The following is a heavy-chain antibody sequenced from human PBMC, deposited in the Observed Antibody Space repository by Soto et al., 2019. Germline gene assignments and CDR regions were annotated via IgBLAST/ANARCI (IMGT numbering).Heavy chain of an antibody. J-gene: IGHJ4*02. V-gene: IGHV3-30*18. Sequence: QVQLVESGGGVVQPGRSLRLSCAASGFTFSSYGMHWVRQAPGKGLEWVALVSYDGSNKNYAASVKGRFAISRDNSKNTLYLQRHMLRAEDAAVYYCAKDLGYCSGGSCYSEGYFDSWGQGALVTVSS. D-gene: IGHD2-15*01. CDR3: AKDLGYCSGGSCYSEGYFDS. CDR1: GFTFSSYG. CDR2: VSYDGSNK.